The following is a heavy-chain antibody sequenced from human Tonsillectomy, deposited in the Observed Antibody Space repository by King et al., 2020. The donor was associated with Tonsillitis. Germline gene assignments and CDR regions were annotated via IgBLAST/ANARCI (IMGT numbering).Heavy chain of an antibody. D-gene: IGHD3-10*01. CDR2: INHSGNT. CDR1: GGSFSGYY. J-gene: IGHJ4*02. V-gene: IGHV4-34*01. Sequence: VQLKQWGAGLLKPSETLSLTCAVYGGSFSGYYWSWVRQSPGKGLEWIGEINHSGNTNYNPSLKSRVTMAVDTTKNQFSLKLTSVTAADTAVYYCARDEATVKPIDYWGQGTLVTVSS. CDR3: ARDEATVKPIDY.